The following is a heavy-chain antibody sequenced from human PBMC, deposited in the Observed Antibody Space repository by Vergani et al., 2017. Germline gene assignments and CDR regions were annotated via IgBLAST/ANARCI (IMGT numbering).Heavy chain of an antibody. Sequence: QVTLKESGPAVVKPTQTLTLTCTFSGFSLTTYGMRVSWIRQPPGKALEWLARIDWDDDTYYRTSLRTRLTISKDTFKNQVALTMTNMDPVDTATYYCARTLSDSRGYYLDYWGQGTLVTVSS. J-gene: IGHJ4*02. CDR2: IDWDDDT. CDR1: GFSLTTYGMR. CDR3: ARTLSDSRGYYLDY. V-gene: IGHV2-70*04. D-gene: IGHD3-22*01.